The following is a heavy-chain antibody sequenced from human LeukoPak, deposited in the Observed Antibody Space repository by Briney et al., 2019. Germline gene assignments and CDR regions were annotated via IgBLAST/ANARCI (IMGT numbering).Heavy chain of an antibody. Sequence: ASVTVSCTASGYTFTSLYMHWVRQAPGQGLEWMGIINPSSGSTSNAQKFQGRVTMTRDTSTSTVYMELSSLRSEDTAVYYCARDGEYYDSRGSYFDSWGQGTLVTVSS. CDR3: ARDGEYYDSRGSYFDS. CDR2: INPSSGST. CDR1: GYTFTSLY. D-gene: IGHD3-22*01. J-gene: IGHJ4*02. V-gene: IGHV1-46*01.